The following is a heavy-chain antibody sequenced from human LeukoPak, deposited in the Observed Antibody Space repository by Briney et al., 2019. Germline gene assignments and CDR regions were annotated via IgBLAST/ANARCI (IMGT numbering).Heavy chain of an antibody. Sequence: GASVKVSCKASGGTFSSYAISWVRQAPGQGLEWMGGIIPIFGTANYAQKFQGRVTMTTDTSTSTAYMELRSLRSDDTAVYYCARDKRWATTAFDIWGQGTMVTVSS. CDR1: GGTFSSYA. D-gene: IGHD5-12*01. V-gene: IGHV1-69*05. J-gene: IGHJ3*02. CDR2: IIPIFGTA. CDR3: ARDKRWATTAFDI.